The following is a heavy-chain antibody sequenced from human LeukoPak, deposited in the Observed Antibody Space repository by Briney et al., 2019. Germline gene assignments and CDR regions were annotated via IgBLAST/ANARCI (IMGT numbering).Heavy chain of an antibody. V-gene: IGHV4-61*02. CDR2: IYTSGTT. J-gene: IGHJ6*03. Sequence: TLXLTCTVSGGSVRRGNYYWTWIRQPAGSGLEWIGRIYTSGTTDYNPSLRTRVTISVDASRNQFSLNLSSVTAADTAVYYCARWSGSVTARNYYYYMDVWGEGTTVTVSS. D-gene: IGHD6-6*01. CDR3: ARWSGSVTARNYYYYMDV. CDR1: GGSVRRGNYY.